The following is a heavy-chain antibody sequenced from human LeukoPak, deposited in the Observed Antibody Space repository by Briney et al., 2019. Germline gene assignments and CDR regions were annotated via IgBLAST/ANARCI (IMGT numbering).Heavy chain of an antibody. D-gene: IGHD3-22*01. Sequence: GESLKISCKGSGYSFTNYWIAWVRQMPGKGLEGMGIIFPGDSDSRYGPSFQRQVTISADKSVSTAYLQWSSLKASDTAMYYCARQSYDSSGYFVYWGQGTLVTVSS. CDR1: GYSFTNYW. J-gene: IGHJ4*02. V-gene: IGHV5-51*01. CDR3: ARQSYDSSGYFVY. CDR2: IFPGDSDS.